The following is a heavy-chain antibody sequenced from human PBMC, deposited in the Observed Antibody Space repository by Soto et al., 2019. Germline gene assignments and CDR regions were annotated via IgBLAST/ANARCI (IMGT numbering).Heavy chain of an antibody. V-gene: IGHV3-74*01. J-gene: IGHJ6*04. D-gene: IGHD3-16*01. CDR2: INSDGSST. CDR3: ARVKEGGPVDV. Sequence: GGSLRLSCAASGFTFSSYWMRWVRQAPGKGLVWVSRINSDGSSTSYADSVKGRFTISRDNAKNTLYLQMNSLRAEDTAVYYCARVKEGGPVDVWGKGTTVTVSS. CDR1: GFTFSSYW.